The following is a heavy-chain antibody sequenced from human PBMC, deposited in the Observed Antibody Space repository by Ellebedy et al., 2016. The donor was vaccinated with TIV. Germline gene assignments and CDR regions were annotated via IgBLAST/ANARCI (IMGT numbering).Heavy chain of an antibody. CDR1: GFSLSTSGVG. CDR2: IYWNDDK. CDR3: VHRTTVTCVDF. V-gene: IGHV2-5*01. Sequence: SGPTLVKPTQTLTLTCTFSGFSLSTSGVGVGWIRQPPGKALEWLALIYWNDDKRYSPSLKSRLTITKDTSKNQVVLTLTNVDPVDTATYYCVHRTTVTCVDFWGQGLLVTVSS. D-gene: IGHD4-11*01. J-gene: IGHJ4*02.